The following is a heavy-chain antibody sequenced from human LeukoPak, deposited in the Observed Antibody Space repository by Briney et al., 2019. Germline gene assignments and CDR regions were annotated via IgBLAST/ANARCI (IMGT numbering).Heavy chain of an antibody. J-gene: IGHJ5*02. CDR2: ISYDGSNK. D-gene: IGHD2-2*01. CDR3: ARERVVEVVVVPAEFWFDR. V-gene: IGHV3-30-3*01. CDR1: GFTFSSYA. Sequence: PGGSLRLSCAASGFTFSSYAMHWVRQAPGKGLGWVAVISYDGSNKYYADSVKGRFTISRDNSKNTLYLQMNSLRAEDTAVYYCARERVVEVVVVPAEFWFDRWGQGTLGTVSA.